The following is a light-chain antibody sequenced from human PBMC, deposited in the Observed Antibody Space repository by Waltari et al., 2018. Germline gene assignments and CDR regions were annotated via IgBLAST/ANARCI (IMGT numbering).Light chain of an antibody. CDR2: HSS. Sequence: ETHMTQSPSSVSASVGDRVSMSCRASQDISTSLAWYQQKSGKAPSLLIYHSSTLQSGVPSRFSGAGTGTDFTLTINNLHPEDFATYFCQQGDTSPPTFGPGTKVELK. J-gene: IGKJ1*01. CDR3: QQGDTSPPT. V-gene: IGKV1-12*01. CDR1: QDISTS.